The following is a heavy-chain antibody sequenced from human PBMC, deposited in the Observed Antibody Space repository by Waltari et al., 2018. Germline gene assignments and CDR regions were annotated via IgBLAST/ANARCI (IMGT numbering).Heavy chain of an antibody. D-gene: IGHD3-16*01. Sequence: QLVESGGGSVQPGGSLRPSCAASGFTFSTSWMSWIRQAPEKGLEWVAIINLDGSETYYVDSVKGRFTISRDNARNSLYLQMNSLRVEDTAMYYCTRDVWKSCDVWGQGTTVTVPS. J-gene: IGHJ6*02. CDR1: GFTFSTSW. V-gene: IGHV3-7*01. CDR2: INLDGSET. CDR3: TRDVWKSCDV.